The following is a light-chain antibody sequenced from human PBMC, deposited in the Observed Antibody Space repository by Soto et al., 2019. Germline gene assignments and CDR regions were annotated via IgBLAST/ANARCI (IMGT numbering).Light chain of an antibody. CDR2: DAS. CDR3: QQRSNWPRT. CDR1: ESFSTY. V-gene: IGKV3-11*01. Sequence: EIVLTQSPATLSLSPGERATLSCRASESFSTYLAWYQHKPGQAPRLLIYDASKRATGIPARFSGSGSGTDLTLTISSLEPEDFAVYYCQQRSNWPRTFGQGTKVEIK. J-gene: IGKJ1*01.